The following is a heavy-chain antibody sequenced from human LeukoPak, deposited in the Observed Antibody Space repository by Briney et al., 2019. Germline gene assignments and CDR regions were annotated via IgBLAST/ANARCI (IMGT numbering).Heavy chain of an antibody. CDR1: GFTFSSYG. CDR3: ASTFYGDSPPY. V-gene: IGHV3-33*01. Sequence: PGRSLRLSCAASGFTFSSYGMHWVRQAPGKGLEWVAVIWFDGSNKNYADSVKGRFTISRDNSKNTLYLQMNSLRAEDTAVYYCASTFYGDSPPYWGQGTLVTVSS. D-gene: IGHD4-17*01. CDR2: IWFDGSNK. J-gene: IGHJ4*02.